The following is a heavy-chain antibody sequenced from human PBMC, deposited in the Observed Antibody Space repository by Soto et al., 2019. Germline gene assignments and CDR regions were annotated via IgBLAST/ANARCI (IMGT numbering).Heavy chain of an antibody. CDR1: GGSISSYY. D-gene: IGHD2-2*02. J-gene: IGHJ5*02. CDR2: IYYSGST. Sequence: QVQLQESGPGLVKPSETLSLTCTVSGGSISSYYWSWIRQPPGKGLEWIGYIYYSGSTNYNPSLTGRVTISVHTSRNQFSLQLSSVTAADTAVYYCARDVGYCISTSCYSWFDPWGQGTLVTVSS. V-gene: IGHV4-59*01. CDR3: ARDVGYCISTSCYSWFDP.